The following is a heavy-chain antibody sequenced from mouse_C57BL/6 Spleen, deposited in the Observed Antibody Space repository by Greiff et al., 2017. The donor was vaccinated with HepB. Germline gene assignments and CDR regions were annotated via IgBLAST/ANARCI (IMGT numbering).Heavy chain of an antibody. V-gene: IGHV3-6*01. D-gene: IGHD2-1*01. J-gene: IGHJ4*01. Sequence: EVQRVESGPGLVKPSQSLSLTCSVTGYSITSGYYWNWIRQFPGNKLEWMGYISYDGSNNYNPSLKNRISITRDTSKNQFFLKLNSVTTEDTATYYCARGGNYVDAMDYWGQGTSVTVSS. CDR3: ARGGNYVDAMDY. CDR2: ISYDGSN. CDR1: GYSITSGYY.